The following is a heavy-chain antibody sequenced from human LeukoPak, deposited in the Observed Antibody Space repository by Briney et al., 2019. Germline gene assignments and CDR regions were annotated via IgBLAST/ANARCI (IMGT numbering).Heavy chain of an antibody. J-gene: IGHJ6*04. CDR2: IWYDGSSK. CDR3: ARDRAAARMDV. V-gene: IGHV3-33*01. CDR1: GFTFRSHG. D-gene: IGHD6-13*01. Sequence: GGSLRLSCAASGFTFRSHGMHWVRQAPGKGLEWVAIIWYDGSSKYYADSVKGRFTISRDNSKNTLYLQMNSLRAEDTAVYYCARDRAAARMDVWGKGTTVTVSS.